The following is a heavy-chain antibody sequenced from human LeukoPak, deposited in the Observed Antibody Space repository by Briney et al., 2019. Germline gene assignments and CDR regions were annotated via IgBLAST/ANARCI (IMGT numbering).Heavy chain of an antibody. CDR2: IIPIFGTA. D-gene: IGHD4-11*01. CDR1: GGTFSSYA. CDR3: ARLPHDYSNYVQFDP. Sequence: SVKVSCKASGGTFSSYAISWVRQAPGQGLELMGGIIPIFGTANYAQKFQGRVTITTDESTSTAYMELSSLRSEDTAVYYCARLPHDYSNYVQFDPWGQGTLVTVSS. J-gene: IGHJ5*02. V-gene: IGHV1-69*05.